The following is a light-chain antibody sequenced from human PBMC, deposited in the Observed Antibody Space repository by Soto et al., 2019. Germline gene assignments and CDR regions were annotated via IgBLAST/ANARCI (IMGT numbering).Light chain of an antibody. V-gene: IGKV1D-16*01. CDR3: QQYSTYPHT. J-gene: IGKJ4*01. CDR2: GAS. Sequence: DIQMTQSPSSLSASVGDRVTITCRASQGIGSWLVWYQQKPEQAPKSLISGASNLQSGVPSRFICSGSGTDITLTISSLQPEDFATDYCQQYSTYPHTFGGGTKVEI. CDR1: QGIGSW.